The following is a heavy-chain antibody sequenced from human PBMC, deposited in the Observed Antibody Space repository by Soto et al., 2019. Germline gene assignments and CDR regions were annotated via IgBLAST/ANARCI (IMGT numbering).Heavy chain of an antibody. D-gene: IGHD6-13*01. CDR1: GCSFTTYW. CDR3: ARLGIAAPGNPGP. Sequence: PGESLKISCKGSGCSFTTYWISWVRQMPGKGLEWMGRIDPSDSYTNYSPSFQGHVTISADKSISTAYLQWSSLKASDTAMYYCARLGIAAPGNPGPWGQGTLVTVSS. V-gene: IGHV5-10-1*01. J-gene: IGHJ5*02. CDR2: IDPSDSYT.